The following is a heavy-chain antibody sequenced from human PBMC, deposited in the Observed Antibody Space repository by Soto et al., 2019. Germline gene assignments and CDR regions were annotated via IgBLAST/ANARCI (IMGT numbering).Heavy chain of an antibody. Sequence: QVRLVQSGAEVNKPGSLVKVSCKASGDTFSSYSISWVRQAPGQGLEWMGGIVPIFGTTVYAPRLQGRLTITADGPTSTSYMELSGLTFEDTAVYYCAANSLGGGSQGDVWGQGTTVTVSS. CDR2: IVPIFGTT. V-gene: IGHV1-69*01. D-gene: IGHD3-10*01. CDR3: AANSLGGGSQGDV. CDR1: GDTFSSYS. J-gene: IGHJ6*02.